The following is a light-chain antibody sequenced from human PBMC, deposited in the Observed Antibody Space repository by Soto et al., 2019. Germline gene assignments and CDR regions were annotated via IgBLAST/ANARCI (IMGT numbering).Light chain of an antibody. CDR1: QSLSPSY. J-gene: IGKJ2*03. CDR3: QQYGRSPPS. V-gene: IGKV3-20*01. Sequence: EIVLTQSPATLSLSAGERATLSCRPSQSLSPSYLAWYQHKPGQGPRLLIFAASSRATVVPDRFSGSGSGKDFTLAITRLEPXDSAIYDCQQYGRSPPSFGRGTHLEIK. CDR2: AAS.